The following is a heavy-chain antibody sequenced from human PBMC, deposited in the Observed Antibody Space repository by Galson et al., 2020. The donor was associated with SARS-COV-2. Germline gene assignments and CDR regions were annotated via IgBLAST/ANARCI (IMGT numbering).Heavy chain of an antibody. J-gene: IGHJ6*03. CDR1: GGSISSGGYY. CDR2: IYYSGST. D-gene: IGHD3-3*01. CDR3: ARVCGPRITMFGVVDYYYYMDV. Sequence: SETLSLTCTVSGGSISSGGYYWSWIRQHPGKGLEWIGYIYYSGSTYYNQSPKSRVTISVDTSKNQFSLKLSSVTAADTAVSYCARVCGPRITMFGVVDYYYYMDVWGKGTTVTVSS. V-gene: IGHV4-31*03.